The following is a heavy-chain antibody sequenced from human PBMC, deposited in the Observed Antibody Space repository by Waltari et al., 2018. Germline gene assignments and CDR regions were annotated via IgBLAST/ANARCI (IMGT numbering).Heavy chain of an antibody. CDR2: IYWNDDK. D-gene: IGHD2-2*01. Sequence: QITLKESGPTLVNPTQTLTLTCTFSGFPLSTSGVGVGCILQPPGKALEWLALIYWNDDKRYSPSLKSRLTITKDTSKNQVVLTMTNMDPVDTATYYCAHLPVPAANVWFDPWGQGTLVTVSS. CDR1: GFPLSTSGVG. V-gene: IGHV2-5*01. CDR3: AHLPVPAANVWFDP. J-gene: IGHJ5*02.